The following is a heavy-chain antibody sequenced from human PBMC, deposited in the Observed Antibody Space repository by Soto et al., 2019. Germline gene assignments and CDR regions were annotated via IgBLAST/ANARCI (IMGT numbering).Heavy chain of an antibody. J-gene: IGHJ4*02. CDR2: IDREDYSK. Sequence: DVRLVESGGGLFQPGGSLRLSCVASGFSFRDYWMHWVRQAPGKGLVWVSRIDREDYSKTYADSVKGRFTISRDNAKNTLFLQINRLTVEDTAVYYCVRQMTAGTAVDYWGQGTLITVSS. CDR1: GFSFRDYW. CDR3: VRQMTAGTAVDY. V-gene: IGHV3-74*03. D-gene: IGHD2-21*02.